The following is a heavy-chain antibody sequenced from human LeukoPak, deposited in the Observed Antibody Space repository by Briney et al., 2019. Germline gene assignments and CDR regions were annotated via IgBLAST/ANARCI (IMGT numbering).Heavy chain of an antibody. Sequence: ASVKVSCKASGYTFTSYGISWVRQAPGQGLEWMGWISAYNGNANYAQKLQGRVTMTTDTSTSTAYMELRSLRSDDTAVYYCARDYRDIVVVPAARSAFDIWGQGTMVTVSS. D-gene: IGHD2-2*01. CDR2: ISAYNGNA. CDR1: GYTFTSYG. V-gene: IGHV1-18*01. CDR3: ARDYRDIVVVPAARSAFDI. J-gene: IGHJ3*02.